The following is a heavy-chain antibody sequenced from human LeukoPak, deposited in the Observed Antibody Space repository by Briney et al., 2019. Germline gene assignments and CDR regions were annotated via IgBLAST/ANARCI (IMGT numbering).Heavy chain of an antibody. CDR1: GGSISSSNW. CDR2: IYHSGST. D-gene: IGHD3-3*01. Sequence: PSETLSLTCAVSGGSISSSNWWSWVRQPPGKGLEWIGEIYHSGSTNYNPSLKSRVTISVDKSKNQFSLKLSSVTAADTAVYYCARVLRFLEWSENWFDPWGQGTLVTVSS. CDR3: ARVLRFLEWSENWFDP. V-gene: IGHV4-4*02. J-gene: IGHJ5*02.